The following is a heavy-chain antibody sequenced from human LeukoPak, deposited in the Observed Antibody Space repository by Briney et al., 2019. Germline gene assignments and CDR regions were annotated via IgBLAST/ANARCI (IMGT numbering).Heavy chain of an antibody. CDR2: IIPILGIA. D-gene: IGHD3-3*01. Sequence: ASVKVSCKASGYTFTSYYMHWVRQAPGQGLEWMGRIIPILGIANYAQKFRGRVTITADKSTSTAYLELSSLRSEDTAVYYCARDSPAIFGEPNDYWGQGTLVTVSS. V-gene: IGHV1-69*04. J-gene: IGHJ4*02. CDR3: ARDSPAIFGEPNDY. CDR1: GYTFTSYY.